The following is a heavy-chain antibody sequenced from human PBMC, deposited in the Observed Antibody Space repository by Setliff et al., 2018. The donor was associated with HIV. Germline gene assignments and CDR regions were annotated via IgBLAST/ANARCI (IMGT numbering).Heavy chain of an antibody. Sequence: GGSLRLSCVASGSSFSNFGFHWVRQAPGKGLEWVAVISYDGSNKYYADSVKGRFTISRDNSKNTLYLQMNSLRAEDTALYYCARGHYSRSSGWGQGTLVTVSS. J-gene: IGHJ4*02. CDR3: ARGHYSRSSG. D-gene: IGHD6-6*01. CDR1: GSSFSNFG. V-gene: IGHV3-30*19. CDR2: ISYDGSNK.